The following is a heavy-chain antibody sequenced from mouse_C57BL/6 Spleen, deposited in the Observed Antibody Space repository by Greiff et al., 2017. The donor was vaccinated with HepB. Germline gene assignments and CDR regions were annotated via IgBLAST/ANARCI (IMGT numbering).Heavy chain of an antibody. V-gene: IGHV10-1*01. CDR3: VRQGVGYAMDY. J-gene: IGHJ4*01. D-gene: IGHD1-1*02. CDR2: IRSKSNNYAT. Sequence: EVKLVESGGGLVQPKGSLKLSCAASGFSFNTYAMNWVRQAPGKGLEWVARIRSKSNNYATYYADSVKDRFTISRDDSESMLYLQMNNLKTEDTAMYYCVRQGVGYAMDYWGQGTSVTVSS. CDR1: GFSFNTYA.